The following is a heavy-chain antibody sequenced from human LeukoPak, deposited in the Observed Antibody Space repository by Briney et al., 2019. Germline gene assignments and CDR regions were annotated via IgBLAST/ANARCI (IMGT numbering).Heavy chain of an antibody. CDR1: GVSIGGSY. CDR3: ARGIESYGDYGY. V-gene: IGHV4-59*01. D-gene: IGHD4-17*01. J-gene: IGHJ4*02. CDR2: MYNSGST. Sequence: SETLSLTCTVSGVSIGGSYWSWIRQPPGKGLEWIAYMYNSGSTNYSPSLMSRVTISIDTSKNQFSLKLSSLTAADTAIYYCARGIESYGDYGYWGQGILVTVSS.